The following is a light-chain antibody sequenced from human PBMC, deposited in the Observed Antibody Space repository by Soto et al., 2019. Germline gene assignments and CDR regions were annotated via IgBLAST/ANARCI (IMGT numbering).Light chain of an antibody. V-gene: IGLV1-40*01. J-gene: IGLJ1*01. CDR1: SSNIGAGYD. CDR2: GNN. Sequence: QSVLTQPPSVSGAPGQRVTISCTGSSSNIGAGYDVHWYQQLPGTAPKLLIYGNNNRPSGVPDRFSGSKSGTSASLAVTGLQAEDEAYYYCQSYATGLSVLYVFGTGTKLTVL. CDR3: QSYATGLSVLYV.